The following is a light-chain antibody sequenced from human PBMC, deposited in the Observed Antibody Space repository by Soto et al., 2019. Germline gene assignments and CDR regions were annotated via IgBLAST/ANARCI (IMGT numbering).Light chain of an antibody. CDR1: QSVRSNY. J-gene: IGKJ4*01. CDR2: GAS. CDR3: QQYASAPLT. Sequence: EIVLTQSPGTLSLSSGERATLSCRASQSVRSNYLAWYQQKPGQAPRLLIYGASSRATGIPDRFGCSGSGIYFTLTISSLEPEDFAVYYCQQYASAPLTFGGGNKVDIK. V-gene: IGKV3-20*01.